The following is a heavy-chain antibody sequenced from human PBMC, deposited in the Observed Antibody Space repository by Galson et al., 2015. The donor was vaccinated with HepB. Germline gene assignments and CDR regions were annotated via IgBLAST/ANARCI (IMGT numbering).Heavy chain of an antibody. CDR1: GFTFSGSA. J-gene: IGHJ4*02. D-gene: IGHD3-22*01. CDR3: TRGEGGYSPFDY. Sequence: SLRLSCAASGFTFSGSAMHWVRQASGKGLEWVGRIRSKANSYATVSAASVKGRFTISRDDSKNTAYLQLNSLKTEDTAVYYCTRGEGGYSPFDYWGQGTLVTVSS. V-gene: IGHV3-73*01. CDR2: IRSKANSYAT.